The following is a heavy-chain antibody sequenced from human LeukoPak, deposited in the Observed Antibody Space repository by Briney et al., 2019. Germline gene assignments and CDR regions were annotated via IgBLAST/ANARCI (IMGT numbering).Heavy chain of an antibody. CDR1: GGSISSYY. V-gene: IGHV4-59*12. CDR2: IYYSGST. J-gene: IGHJ4*02. D-gene: IGHD1-26*01. Sequence: TSETLSLTCTVSGGSISSYYWSWIRQPPGKGLEWIGYIYYSGSTNYNPSLKSRVTISVDTSKNQFSLKLSSLTAADAVGYYWGRGGDGKDQQTIVVFDYWGQATLVTVSS. CDR3: GRGGDGKDQQTIVVFDY.